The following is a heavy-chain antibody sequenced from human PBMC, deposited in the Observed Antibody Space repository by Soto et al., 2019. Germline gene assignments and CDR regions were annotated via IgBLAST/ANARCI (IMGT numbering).Heavy chain of an antibody. V-gene: IGHV3-33*08. CDR3: ASASIAAAGYFDY. CDR1: GFTFSSYG. D-gene: IGHD6-13*01. Sequence: GGSLRLSCAASGFTFSSYGMHWVRQAPGKGLEWVAVISYDGSDKYYADSVKGRFTISRDNSKNTLYLQMNSLRAEDTAVYYCASASIAAAGYFDYWGQGTLVTVSS. J-gene: IGHJ4*02. CDR2: ISYDGSDK.